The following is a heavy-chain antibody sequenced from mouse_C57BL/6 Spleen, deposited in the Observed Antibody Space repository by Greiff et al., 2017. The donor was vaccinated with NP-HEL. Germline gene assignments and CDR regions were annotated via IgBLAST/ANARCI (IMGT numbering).Heavy chain of an antibody. CDR3: TRDPGTVYAMDY. V-gene: IGHV5-9-1*02. J-gene: IGHJ4*01. D-gene: IGHD4-1*01. Sequence: EVMLVESGEGLVKPGGSLKLSCAASGFTFSSYAMSWVRQTPEKRLEWVAYISSGGDYIYYADTVKGRFTISRDNARNTLYLQMSSLKSEDTAMYYCTRDPGTVYAMDYWGQGTSVTVSS. CDR2: ISSGGDYI. CDR1: GFTFSSYA.